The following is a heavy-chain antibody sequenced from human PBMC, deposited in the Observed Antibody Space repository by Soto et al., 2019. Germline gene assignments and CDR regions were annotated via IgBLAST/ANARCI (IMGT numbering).Heavy chain of an antibody. CDR1: GYTFGTST. Sequence: QLQLVQSGAEAKKPGASVKVSCKASGYTFGTSTISWLRQAPGKGLEWMGWIKAYSGNTNYAPKLQGRVTMTTDTPTSTAYMELMSLTTDDTATYYCAIADYGDDDYWGQGTLVTVSS. V-gene: IGHV1-18*04. CDR2: IKAYSGNT. D-gene: IGHD4-17*01. J-gene: IGHJ4*02. CDR3: AIADYGDDDY.